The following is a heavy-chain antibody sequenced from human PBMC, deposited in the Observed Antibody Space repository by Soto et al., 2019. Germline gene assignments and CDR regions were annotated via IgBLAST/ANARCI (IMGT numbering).Heavy chain of an antibody. D-gene: IGHD3-3*01. CDR1: GFTFSSYW. Sequence: PGGSLRLSCAASGFTFSSYWMSWVRQAPGKGLERVANIKQDGSEKYYADSVKGRFTISRDNSKNTLYLQMNSLRAEDTAVYYCAKDLRFLEWLLLDYWGQGTLVTVSS. V-gene: IGHV3-7*01. J-gene: IGHJ4*02. CDR3: AKDLRFLEWLLLDY. CDR2: IKQDGSEK.